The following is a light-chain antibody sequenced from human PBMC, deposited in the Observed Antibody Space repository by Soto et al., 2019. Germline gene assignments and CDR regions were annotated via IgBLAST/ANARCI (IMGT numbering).Light chain of an antibody. CDR2: EGN. Sequence: QSVLTQPASVSGSPGQSITISCTGTSSDFLSSDGVSWYQHVPGKAPKLIIYEGNKRPSGVSNRFSGPKSGNMASLTISGLQAEDEADYYCQSYDSSLSGLYVFGTGTKLTVL. V-gene: IGLV2-14*02. J-gene: IGLJ1*01. CDR3: QSYDSSLSGLYV. CDR1: SSDFLSSDG.